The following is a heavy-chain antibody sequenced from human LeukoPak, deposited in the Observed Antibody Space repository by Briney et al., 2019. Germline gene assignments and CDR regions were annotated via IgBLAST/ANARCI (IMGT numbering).Heavy chain of an antibody. CDR2: INPNSGGT. Sequence: GASVKVSCKASGYTFTSYYMHWVRQAPGQGLEWTGWINPNSGGTNYAQKFQGRVTMTRDTSISTAYMELSRLRSDDTAVYYCARDPDAGGTTFDYWGQGTLVTVSS. CDR1: GYTFTSYY. V-gene: IGHV1-2*02. CDR3: ARDPDAGGTTFDY. J-gene: IGHJ4*02. D-gene: IGHD1-1*01.